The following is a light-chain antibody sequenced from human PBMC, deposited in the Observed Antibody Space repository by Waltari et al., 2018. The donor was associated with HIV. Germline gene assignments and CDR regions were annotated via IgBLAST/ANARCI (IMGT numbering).Light chain of an antibody. CDR3: QSADSSGALGV. CDR2: KDN. CDR1: SLPDQF. J-gene: IGLJ2*01. Sequence: YDLTQPPSVSVSPGQTARITCSGASLPDQFAHWYQQRPGQAPILLIFKDNKRPAGIPERFSGSSSGTTVTLTISGVQAEDEADYYCQSADSSGALGVFGGGTKLTVL. V-gene: IGLV3-25*03.